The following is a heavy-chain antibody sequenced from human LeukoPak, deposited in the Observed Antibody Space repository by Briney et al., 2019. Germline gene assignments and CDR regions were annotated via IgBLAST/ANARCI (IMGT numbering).Heavy chain of an antibody. D-gene: IGHD2-15*01. Sequence: PSETLSLTCTVSGGSISAYYWSWIRQPPGKRLEWIGCISYSGSTNYNPSLKSRVTISIDTSRNQFSLKLSSVTAADTAMYYCARRICSGGSCQKDYWGQGTLVTVSS. V-gene: IGHV4-59*08. CDR1: GGSISAYY. CDR3: ARRICSGGSCQKDY. J-gene: IGHJ4*02. CDR2: ISYSGST.